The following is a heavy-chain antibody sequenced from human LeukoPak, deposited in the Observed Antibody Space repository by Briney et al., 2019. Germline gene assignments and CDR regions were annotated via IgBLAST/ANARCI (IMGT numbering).Heavy chain of an antibody. D-gene: IGHD5-18*01. J-gene: IGHJ4*02. CDR3: ARQDSYGSVYYFDY. CDR2: IYYSGST. V-gene: IGHV4-59*08. CDR1: GGSISSYY. Sequence: PSETLSLTCTVSGGSISSYYWSWIRQPPGKGLEWIGYIYYSGSTNYNPSLKSRVTISVDTSKNQFSLKLSSVTAADMAVYYCARQDSYGSVYYFDYWGQGTLVTVSS.